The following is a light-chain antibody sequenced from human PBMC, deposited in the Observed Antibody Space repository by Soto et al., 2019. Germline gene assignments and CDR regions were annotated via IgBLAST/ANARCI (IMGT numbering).Light chain of an antibody. V-gene: IGLV2-14*01. Sequence: QSVLTQPAAVSGSPGQSITISCSGTNSDVGAYNFVSWYQQHPGKAPKLLIHEVTLRPSGVSHRLSGSKSGNTASLTISGLQVEDEADYYCSSFTTTYTHVFGQGTKVTVL. J-gene: IGLJ1*01. CDR2: EVT. CDR1: NSDVGAYNF. CDR3: SSFTTTYTHV.